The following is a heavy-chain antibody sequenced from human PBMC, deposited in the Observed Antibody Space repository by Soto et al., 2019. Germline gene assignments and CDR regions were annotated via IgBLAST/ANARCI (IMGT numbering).Heavy chain of an antibody. Sequence: ASVKVSCKVSGYTLTELSMHWVRQAPGKGLEWMGGFDPEDGETIYAQKFQGRVTMTEDTSTDTAYMELSSLRSEDTAVYYCATLAAAGTRLGYYYYYIDVRAQRTTVPVSS. V-gene: IGHV1-24*01. J-gene: IGHJ6*03. CDR2: FDPEDGET. CDR3: ATLAAAGTRLGYYYYYIDV. CDR1: GYTLTELS. D-gene: IGHD6-13*01.